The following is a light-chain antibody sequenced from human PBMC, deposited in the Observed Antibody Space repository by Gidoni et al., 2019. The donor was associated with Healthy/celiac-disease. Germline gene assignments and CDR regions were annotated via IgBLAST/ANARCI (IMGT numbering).Light chain of an antibody. CDR2: KDS. Sequence: SYELPQPPSVSVSPGQTARITCSGDALPKQYPYWYQQKPGQAPVLVIYKDSERPSGIPERFSGSSSGTTVTLTISGVQAEDEADYYCQSADSSGTYVVFGGGTKLTVL. CDR1: ALPKQY. CDR3: QSADSSGTYVV. V-gene: IGLV3-25*03. J-gene: IGLJ2*01.